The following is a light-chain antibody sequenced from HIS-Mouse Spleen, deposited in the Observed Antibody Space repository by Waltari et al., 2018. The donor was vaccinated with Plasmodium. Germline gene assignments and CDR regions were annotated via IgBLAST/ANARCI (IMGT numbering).Light chain of an antibody. V-gene: IGLV2-23*01. J-gene: IGLJ3*02. CDR3: CSYAGSSTRWV. CDR1: SSDVGSYNL. CDR2: EGS. Sequence: QSALTQPASVSGSPGQSITISCTGPSSDVGSYNLVSWYQQHPGKAPKLMIYEGSKRPSGVSNRFSGSKSGNTASLTISGLQAEDEADYYCCSYAGSSTRWVFGGGTKLTVL.